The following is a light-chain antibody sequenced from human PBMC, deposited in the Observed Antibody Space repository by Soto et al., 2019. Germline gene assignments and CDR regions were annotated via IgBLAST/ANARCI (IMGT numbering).Light chain of an antibody. CDR1: QSVLYSSNNKNY. CDR2: WAS. CDR3: QQYYRPWT. Sequence: DIVMTQSPDSLAVSLGERATINCKSSQSVLYSSNNKNYLAWYQQKPGQPPKLLIYWASTRESGVPDRFSGSGSGTDLTLTISGLQAEDVAVYYCQQYYRPWTFGQGTKVEIK. V-gene: IGKV4-1*01. J-gene: IGKJ1*01.